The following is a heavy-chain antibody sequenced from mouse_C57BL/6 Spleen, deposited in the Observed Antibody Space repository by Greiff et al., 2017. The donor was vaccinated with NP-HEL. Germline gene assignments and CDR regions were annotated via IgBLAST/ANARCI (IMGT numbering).Heavy chain of an antibody. D-gene: IGHD1-1*01. V-gene: IGHV1-81*01. CDR1: GYTFTSYG. CDR3: ARWDYYGSSQYWYFDV. CDR2: IYPRSGNT. Sequence: VQLVESGAELARPGASVKLSCKASGYTFTSYGISWVKQRTGQGLEWIGEIYPRSGNTYYNEKFKGKATLTADKSSSTAYMELRSLTSEDSAVYFCARWDYYGSSQYWYFDVWGTGTTVTVSS. J-gene: IGHJ1*03.